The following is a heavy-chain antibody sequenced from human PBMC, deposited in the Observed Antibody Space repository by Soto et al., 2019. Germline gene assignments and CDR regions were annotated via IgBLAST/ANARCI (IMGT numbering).Heavy chain of an antibody. V-gene: IGHV3-48*03. J-gene: IGHJ6*02. CDR2: ISSSGSTI. CDR3: AREGGAPSIVVVPAGPYYYGMDV. D-gene: IGHD2-2*01. Sequence: GALRLSCAASGFTFSSYEMNWVRQAPGKGLEWVSYISSSGSTIYYADSVKGRFTISRDNAKNSLYLQMNSLRAEDTAVYYCAREGGAPSIVVVPAGPYYYGMDVWGQGPQVTVSS. CDR1: GFTFSSYE.